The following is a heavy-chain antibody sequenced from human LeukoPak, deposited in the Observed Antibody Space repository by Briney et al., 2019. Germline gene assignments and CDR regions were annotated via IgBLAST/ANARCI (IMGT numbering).Heavy chain of an antibody. CDR3: ARALGYCSGGSCTRGHNWFDP. CDR1: GDSMSTSTYY. D-gene: IGHD2-15*01. Sequence: PSETLSLTCNVSGDSMSTSTYYWGWIRQPPGKGLEWIVSIYYGGSTYYNPSLKSRVTISVDTSMNQFSLKLSFVTTADTAVYYCARALGYCSGGSCTRGHNWFDPWGQGTLVTVPS. CDR2: IYYGGST. J-gene: IGHJ5*02. V-gene: IGHV4-39*01.